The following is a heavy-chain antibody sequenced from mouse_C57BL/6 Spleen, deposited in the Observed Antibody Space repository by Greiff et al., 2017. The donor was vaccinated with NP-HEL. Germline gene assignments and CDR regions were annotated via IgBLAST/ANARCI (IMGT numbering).Heavy chain of an antibody. CDR3: AGGRVYDVYPFAY. D-gene: IGHD2-3*01. J-gene: IGHJ3*01. CDR1: GYAFSSSW. Sequence: VKLMESGPELVKPGASVKISCKASGYAFSSSWMNWVKQRPGKGLEWIGRIYPGDGDTNYNGKFKGKATLTADKSSSTAYMQLSSLTSEDSAVYFCAGGRVYDVYPFAYWGQGTLVTVSA. V-gene: IGHV1-82*01. CDR2: IYPGDGDT.